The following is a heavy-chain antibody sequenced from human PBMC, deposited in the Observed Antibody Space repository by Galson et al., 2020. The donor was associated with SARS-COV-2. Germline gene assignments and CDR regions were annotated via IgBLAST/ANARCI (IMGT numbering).Heavy chain of an antibody. J-gene: IGHJ2*01. V-gene: IGHV3-30*18. Sequence: TGGSLRLSCAASGSTFSSYGMHWVRQAPGKGLEWVAAISYDGSYQYYADSVKGRFTISRDNSKNTLYLQMDSLRTEDTAVFYCAKDFNYGGNSWYFDLLGRGSLVSVSS. CDR1: GSTFSSYG. CDR2: ISYDGSYQ. D-gene: IGHD2-21*02. CDR3: AKDFNYGGNSWYFDL.